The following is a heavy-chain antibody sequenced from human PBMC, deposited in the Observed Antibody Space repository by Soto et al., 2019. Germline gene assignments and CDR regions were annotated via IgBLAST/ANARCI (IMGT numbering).Heavy chain of an antibody. CDR3: ARSRGSRPRFASYCCCYDGMDV. CDR2: IIPISGTA. J-gene: IGHJ6*02. D-gene: IGHD2-2*01. V-gene: IGHV1-69*01. Sequence: QVQLVQSGAEVKKPGSSVKVSCKASGGTFSSYAISWVRQAPGQGLEWMGGIIPISGTANYARKFQGRVTITADESTSTAYMELSSLRSEDKAVYYRARSRGSRPRFASYCCCYDGMDVWGQGTTVTVSS. CDR1: GGTFSSYA.